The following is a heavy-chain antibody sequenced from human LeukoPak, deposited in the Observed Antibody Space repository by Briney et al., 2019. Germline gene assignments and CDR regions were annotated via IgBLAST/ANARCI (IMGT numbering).Heavy chain of an antibody. CDR2: IIPIFGTA. CDR1: GGTFSSYA. CDR3: ARGGPTHVDYITTNLKGPYYYYMDV. D-gene: IGHD4-11*01. Sequence: SVKVSCKASGGTFSSYAISWVRQAPGQGLEWMGGIIPIFGTANYAQKFQGRVTITTDESTSTDYMELSSLRSEDTAVYYCARGGPTHVDYITTNLKGPYYYYMDVWGKGTTVTVSS. V-gene: IGHV1-69*05. J-gene: IGHJ6*03.